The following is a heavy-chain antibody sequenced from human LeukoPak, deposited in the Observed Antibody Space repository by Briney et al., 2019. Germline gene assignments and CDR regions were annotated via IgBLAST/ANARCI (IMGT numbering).Heavy chain of an antibody. Sequence: GGSLRLSCAASGFTFSSYGMSWVRQAPGKGLEWVSYISSSGSTIYYADSVKGRFTISRDNAKNSLYLQMNSLRAEDTAVYYCAELGITMIEGVWGKGTTVTISS. CDR1: GFTFSSYG. D-gene: IGHD3-22*01. CDR3: AELGITMIEGV. CDR2: ISSSGSTI. V-gene: IGHV3-48*04. J-gene: IGHJ6*04.